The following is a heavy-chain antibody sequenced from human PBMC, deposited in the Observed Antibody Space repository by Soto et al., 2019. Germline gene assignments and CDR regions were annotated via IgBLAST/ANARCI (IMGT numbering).Heavy chain of an antibody. CDR2: ISWNSGSI. CDR3: AKDPSPYYYDSSGYLDY. J-gene: IGHJ4*02. D-gene: IGHD3-22*01. V-gene: IGHV3-9*01. Sequence: SLRLSCAASGFTFYDYAIHFFRQSPFKCLEWVSGISWNSGSIGYADSVKGRFTISRDNAKNSLYLQMDSLRAEDTALYYCAKDPSPYYYDSSGYLDYWGQGTLVTVSS. CDR1: GFTFYDYA.